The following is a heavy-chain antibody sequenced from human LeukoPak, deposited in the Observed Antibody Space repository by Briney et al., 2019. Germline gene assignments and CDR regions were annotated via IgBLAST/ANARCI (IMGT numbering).Heavy chain of an antibody. CDR3: ARGYRGTVAGLDY. D-gene: IGHD6-19*01. V-gene: IGHV4-34*01. J-gene: IGHJ4*02. CDR2: INHSGST. CDR1: GGSFSGYY. Sequence: SETLSLTGAVYGGSFSGYYWSWIRQPPGKGLEWIGEINHSGSTNYNPSLKSRVTISVDTSKNQFSLKLSSVTAADTAVYYCARGYRGTVAGLDYWGQGTLVTVSS.